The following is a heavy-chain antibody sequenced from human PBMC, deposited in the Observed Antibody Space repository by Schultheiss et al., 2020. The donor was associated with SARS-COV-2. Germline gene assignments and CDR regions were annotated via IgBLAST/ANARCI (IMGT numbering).Heavy chain of an antibody. Sequence: SETLSLTCTVSGGSISSGDYYWSWIRQPPGKGLEWIGYIYYSGSTNYNPSLKSRVTISVDTSKNQFSLKLSSVTAADTAVYYCAKDLSLSYDSSGYYLYYYYGMDVWGQGTTVTVSS. V-gene: IGHV4-30-4*01. D-gene: IGHD3-22*01. CDR2: IYYSGST. CDR1: GGSISSGDYY. J-gene: IGHJ6*02. CDR3: AKDLSLSYDSSGYYLYYYYGMDV.